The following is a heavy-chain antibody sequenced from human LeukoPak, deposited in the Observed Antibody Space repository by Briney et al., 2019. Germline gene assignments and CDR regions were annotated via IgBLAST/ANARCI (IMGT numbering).Heavy chain of an antibody. V-gene: IGHV3-11*04. CDR1: GFTFSDYY. CDR3: TRVYLERLTAGYFDH. Sequence: GGSLRLSCAASGFTFSDYYMSWIRQAPGKGLEWVSYISSSGSTIYYADSVKGRFTISRDNAKNSLYLQMNSLRAEDTAVYYCTRVYLERLTAGYFDHWGQGTLVTVSP. D-gene: IGHD2-8*01. CDR2: ISSSGSTI. J-gene: IGHJ4*02.